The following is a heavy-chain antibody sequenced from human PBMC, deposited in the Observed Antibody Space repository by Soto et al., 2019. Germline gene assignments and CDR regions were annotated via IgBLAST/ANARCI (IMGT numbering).Heavy chain of an antibody. CDR3: AKGKQQWLAHFKNYYYGMDV. D-gene: IGHD6-19*01. V-gene: IGHV3-23*01. CDR2: ISGSGGST. CDR1: GFTFSSYA. Sequence: GGSLRLSCAASGFTFSSYAMSWVRQAPGKGLEWVSAISGSGGSTYYADSVKGRFTISRDNSKNTLYLQMNSLRAEDTAVYYCAKGKQQWLAHFKNYYYGMDVWGQGTTVTVSS. J-gene: IGHJ6*02.